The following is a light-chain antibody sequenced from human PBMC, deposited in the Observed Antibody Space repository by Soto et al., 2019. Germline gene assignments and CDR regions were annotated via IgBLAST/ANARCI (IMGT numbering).Light chain of an antibody. CDR1: QSVSTRY. CDR2: GAS. V-gene: IGKV3-20*01. CDR3: QQFGSSPPAFT. J-gene: IGKJ2*01. Sequence: ESMLTQSPGTLSLSPGERATLSCRASQSVSTRYLAWYQQKPGQAPRLLIYGASIRATGIPDRFSGSGSGTDFTLTISRLEPEYFAVYYCQQFGSSPPAFTFGQGTKLEI.